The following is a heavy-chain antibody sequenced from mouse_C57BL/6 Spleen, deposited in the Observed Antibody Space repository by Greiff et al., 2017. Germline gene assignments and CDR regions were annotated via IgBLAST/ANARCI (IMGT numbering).Heavy chain of an antibody. CDR3: ASRDYGYDYFDY. V-gene: IGHV1-61*01. Sequence: QVQLQQPGAELVRPGSSVKLSCKASGYTFTSYWMDWVKQRPGQGLEWIGNIYPSDSETHYNQKFKDKATLTVDKSSSTAYMQLSSLTSEDSAVYYCASRDYGYDYFDYWGQGTTLTVSS. J-gene: IGHJ2*01. CDR2: IYPSDSET. CDR1: GYTFTSYW. D-gene: IGHD2-2*01.